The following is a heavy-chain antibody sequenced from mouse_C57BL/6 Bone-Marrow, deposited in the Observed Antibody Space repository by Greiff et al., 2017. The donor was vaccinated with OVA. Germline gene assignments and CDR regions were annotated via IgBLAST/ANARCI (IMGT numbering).Heavy chain of an antibody. CDR3: ARDGYWSWFAY. Sequence: EVQLMESGPGLVKPSQSLSLTCSVTGYSITSGYYWNWIRQFPGNKLEWMGYISYDGSNNYNPSLKNRISITRDTSKNQFFLKLNSVTTEDTATYDCARDGYWSWFAYWGQGTLVTVSA. J-gene: IGHJ3*01. CDR1: GYSITSGYY. D-gene: IGHD2-3*01. V-gene: IGHV3-6*01. CDR2: ISYDGSN.